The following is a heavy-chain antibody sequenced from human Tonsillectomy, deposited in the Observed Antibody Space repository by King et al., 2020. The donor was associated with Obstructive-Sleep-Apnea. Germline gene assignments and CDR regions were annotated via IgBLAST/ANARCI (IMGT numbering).Heavy chain of an antibody. Sequence: QLVQSGAEVKKPGASVKVSCKASGYTFTGYYIHWVRQAPGQGLEWMGWISPNSGATKYAQKFQDRVTMTRDTSISTAYMDLSRLRSDDTAIYYCARDMSAYDSTAPAYWGQGTLVTVSS. J-gene: IGHJ4*02. CDR2: ISPNSGAT. CDR3: ARDMSAYDSTAPAY. D-gene: IGHD3-10*01. V-gene: IGHV1-2*02. CDR1: GYTFTGYY.